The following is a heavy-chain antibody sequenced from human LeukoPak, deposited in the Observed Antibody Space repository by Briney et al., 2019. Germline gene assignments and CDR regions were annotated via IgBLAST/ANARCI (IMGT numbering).Heavy chain of an antibody. D-gene: IGHD6-19*01. CDR2: ISGSGSNT. CDR1: GFTFSSYA. J-gene: IGHJ4*02. CDR3: ANLAGNLIRDY. Sequence: GGSLKLSCAASGFTFSSYAMSWVRRAPGKGLEWVSAISGSGSNTYYVDSVKGRFTISRDNSKNTLYLQMNSLRAEDTAVYYCANLAGNLIRDYWGQGTLVTVSS. V-gene: IGHV3-23*01.